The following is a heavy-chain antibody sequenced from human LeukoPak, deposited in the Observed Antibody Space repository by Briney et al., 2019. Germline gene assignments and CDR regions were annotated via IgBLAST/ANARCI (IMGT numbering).Heavy chain of an antibody. CDR3: ARLEKDFFDY. V-gene: IGHV3-48*03. J-gene: IGHJ4*02. CDR2: TSSDGTTI. CDR1: GFTFSSFE. D-gene: IGHD1-1*01. Sequence: PGGSLRLSCAASGFTFSSFEMNWVRQAPGKGLEWVSYTSSDGTTIHYADSVKGRFTISRDNAKNSLYLQMNSLRAEDTAVYYCARLEKDFFDYWGQGTLVTVSS.